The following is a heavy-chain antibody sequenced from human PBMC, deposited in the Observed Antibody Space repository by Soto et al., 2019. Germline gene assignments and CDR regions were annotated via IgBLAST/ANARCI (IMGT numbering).Heavy chain of an antibody. Sequence: ASVKVSCKVSGYTLTELSMHWVRQAPGKGLEWMGGFDPEDGETIYAQKFQGRVTMTEDTSTDTAYMELSSLRSEDTAVYYCATVGRYYYDSSGYPPADYWGQGTLVTVSS. CDR2: FDPEDGET. V-gene: IGHV1-24*01. CDR3: ATVGRYYYDSSGYPPADY. D-gene: IGHD3-22*01. J-gene: IGHJ4*02. CDR1: GYTLTELS.